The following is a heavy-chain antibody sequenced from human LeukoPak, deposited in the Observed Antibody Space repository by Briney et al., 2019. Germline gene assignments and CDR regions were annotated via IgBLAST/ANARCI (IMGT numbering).Heavy chain of an antibody. Sequence: ASVKVSCKASGYTFTSYGISWVRQAPGQGLEWMGWISGYNGNTNYAQKLQGRVTMTGDMSTSTVYMELSSLRSEDTAVYSCARDRDYYDSSGYYFAWGDHAFDIWGQGTMVTVSS. CDR3: ARDRDYYDSSGYYFAWGDHAFDI. CDR1: GYTFTSYG. V-gene: IGHV1-18*01. D-gene: IGHD3-22*01. CDR2: ISGYNGNT. J-gene: IGHJ3*02.